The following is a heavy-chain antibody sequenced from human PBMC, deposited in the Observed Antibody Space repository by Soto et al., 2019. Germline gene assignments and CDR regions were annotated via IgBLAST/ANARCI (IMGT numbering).Heavy chain of an antibody. CDR1: GYTFTSYC. J-gene: IGHJ6*02. CDR3: ALPAYGPYGMDV. CDR2: ISAYNGNT. V-gene: IGHV1-18*04. Sequence: ASVKVSCEASGYTFTSYCISWVLQAPGQGLEWTGWISAYNGNTNYAQKLQGRVTMTTDTSTSTAHMELRSLRSDDTAVYYCALPAYGPYGMDVWGQGTTVTVSS. D-gene: IGHD3-10*01.